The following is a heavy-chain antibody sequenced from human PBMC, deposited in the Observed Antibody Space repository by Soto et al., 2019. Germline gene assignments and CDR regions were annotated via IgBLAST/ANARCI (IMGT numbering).Heavy chain of an antibody. CDR2: IYYSGST. D-gene: IGHD3-3*01. Sequence: SETLSLTCTVSGGSISSYYWSWIRQPPGKGLEWIGYIYYSGSTNYNPSLKSRVTISVDTSKNQFSLKLSSVTAADTAVYYCARVGAKDFWSGPTQYYFDYWGQGTMVTVYS. CDR3: ARVGAKDFWSGPTQYYFDY. J-gene: IGHJ4*02. CDR1: GGSISSYY. V-gene: IGHV4-59*01.